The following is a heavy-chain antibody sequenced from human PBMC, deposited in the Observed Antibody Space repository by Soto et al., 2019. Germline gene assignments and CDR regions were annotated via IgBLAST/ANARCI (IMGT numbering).Heavy chain of an antibody. CDR2: INPNSGGT. V-gene: IGHV1-2*02. D-gene: IGHD3-22*01. J-gene: IGHJ4*02. CDR3: AREYYYDSSGYCGGPYYFDY. Sequence: ASVKVSCKASGYTFTGYYMHWVRQAPGQGREWMGWINPNSGGTNYAQKFQGRVTMTRDTSISTAYMELSSLRSEDTAVYYCAREYYYDSSGYCGGPYYFDYWGQGTLVTVSS. CDR1: GYTFTGYY.